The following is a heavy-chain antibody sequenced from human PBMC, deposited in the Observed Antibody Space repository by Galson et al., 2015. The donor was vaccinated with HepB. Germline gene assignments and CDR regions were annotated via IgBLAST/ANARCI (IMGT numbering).Heavy chain of an antibody. V-gene: IGHV3-7*03. D-gene: IGHD3-9*01. J-gene: IGHJ6*02. CDR3: ARGGDDFDWPNPLYGMDV. Sequence: SLRLSCAASGFTFSDYWMSWVRQAPGKGLEWVANIKQDGSEKYYVDSVKGRFTVSRDNAKNSLYLQMNSLRAEDTAVYYCARGGDDFDWPNPLYGMDVWGQGTTVTVSS. CDR2: IKQDGSEK. CDR1: GFTFSDYW.